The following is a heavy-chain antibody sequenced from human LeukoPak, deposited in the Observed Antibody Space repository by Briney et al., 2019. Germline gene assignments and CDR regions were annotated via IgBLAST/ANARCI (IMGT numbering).Heavy chain of an antibody. CDR1: GGSIFSSNSY. D-gene: IGHD3-10*01. Sequence: SETLSLTCTVSGGSIFSSNSYWGWIRQPPGKGLEWVGSIYYSGNTYYNPSLKSRVTISVDTSKNQFSLKLSSVTAADTAVYYCARTRYYYNSRSYGAPYYFDYWGQGTLVTVSS. CDR2: IYYSGNT. J-gene: IGHJ4*02. CDR3: ARTRYYYNSRSYGAPYYFDY. V-gene: IGHV4-39*01.